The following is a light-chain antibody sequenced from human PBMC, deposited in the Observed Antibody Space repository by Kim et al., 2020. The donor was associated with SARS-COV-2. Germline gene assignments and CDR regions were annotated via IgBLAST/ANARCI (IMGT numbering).Light chain of an antibody. J-gene: IGLJ3*02. CDR2: EVS. V-gene: IGLV2-8*01. CDR3: SSYTDSNTLM. CDR1: YSDIGRYDY. Sequence: GQSVTLACNGNYSDIGRYDYVSWYQNHPGRAPKLIIYEVSRRPSGVPDRFSGSKSGNTASLTVSGLRAEDEADYYCSSYTDSNTLMFGGGTQLTVL.